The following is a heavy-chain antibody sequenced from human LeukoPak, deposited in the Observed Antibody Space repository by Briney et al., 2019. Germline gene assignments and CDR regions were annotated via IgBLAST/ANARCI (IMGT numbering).Heavy chain of an antibody. CDR2: INQDGTEK. CDR3: VKVAKYYYGSETYYFFEH. J-gene: IGHJ4*02. V-gene: IGHV3-7*01. Sequence: GGSLRLSCAASGFTFTTYWMSWVRQLPGKGLEWVANINQDGTEKYYVDSVKGRFTISRDNAKNSLDLQMNSLRVEDTAIYYCVKVAKYYYGSETYYFFEHWGQGTPVTASS. D-gene: IGHD3-10*01. CDR1: GFTFTTYW.